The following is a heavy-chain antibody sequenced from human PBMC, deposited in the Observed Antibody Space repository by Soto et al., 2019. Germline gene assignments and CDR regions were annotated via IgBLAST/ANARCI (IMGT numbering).Heavy chain of an antibody. Sequence: QVQLQESGPGLVKPSETLSLTCTVSGGSISSYYWSWIRQPPGKGLEWIGDIYYSGSTNYNPALKSRVTISVDTSKTQFSLKLSSVTAADTAVYYCASGDCSGGSCYFDYWGQGTLVTVSS. CDR3: ASGDCSGGSCYFDY. CDR1: GGSISSYY. J-gene: IGHJ4*02. CDR2: IYYSGST. V-gene: IGHV4-59*01. D-gene: IGHD2-15*01.